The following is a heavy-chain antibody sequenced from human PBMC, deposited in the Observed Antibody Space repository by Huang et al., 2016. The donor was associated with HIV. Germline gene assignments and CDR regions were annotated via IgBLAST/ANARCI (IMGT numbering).Heavy chain of an antibody. D-gene: IGHD4-4*01. CDR2: LMPVFDSP. Sequence: QVQLLQSGAEVKKPGSSVKVSCKASGGTFRSYSIAWVRQAPGQGLEWMASLMPVFDSPNYAQKLHGRVRVTAYESTSTVYMELRDLRPDDTAVYFCARGSLEYSVSSSLDYWGQGTHVTVSS. J-gene: IGHJ4*02. V-gene: IGHV1-69*13. CDR3: ARGSLEYSVSSSLDY. CDR1: GGTFRSYS.